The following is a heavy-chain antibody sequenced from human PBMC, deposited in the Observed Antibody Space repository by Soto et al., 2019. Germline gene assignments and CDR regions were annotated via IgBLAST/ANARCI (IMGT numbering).Heavy chain of an antibody. CDR1: GYTFTSYY. CDR3: ATGHSSSWTSDAFDI. CDR2: INPSGGST. Sequence: ASVKVSWKASGYTFTSYYMHWVRQAPGQGLEWMGIINPSGGSTSYAQKFQGRVTMTRDTSTSTAYMELSSLRSEDTAVYYCATGHSSSWTSDAFDIRGQGTMVTVSS. V-gene: IGHV1-46*01. D-gene: IGHD6-13*01. J-gene: IGHJ3*02.